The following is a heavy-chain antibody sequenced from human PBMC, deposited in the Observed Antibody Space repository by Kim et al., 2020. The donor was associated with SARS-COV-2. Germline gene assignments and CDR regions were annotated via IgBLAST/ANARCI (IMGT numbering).Heavy chain of an antibody. CDR3: AVERYYYDSSGYSDYFDY. V-gene: IGHV3-23*03. Sequence: GGSLRLSCAASGFTFSSYAMSWVRQAPGKGLEWVSVIYSGGSSTYYADSVKGRFTISRDNSKNTLYLQMNSLRAEDTAVYYCAVERYYYDSSGYSDYFDYWGQGTLVTVSS. CDR2: IYSGGSST. J-gene: IGHJ4*02. D-gene: IGHD3-22*01. CDR1: GFTFSSYA.